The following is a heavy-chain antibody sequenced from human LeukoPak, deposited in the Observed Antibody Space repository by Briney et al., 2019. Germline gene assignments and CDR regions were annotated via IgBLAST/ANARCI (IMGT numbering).Heavy chain of an antibody. CDR2: VSYDGSNK. D-gene: IGHD2/OR15-2a*01. J-gene: IGHJ6*03. V-gene: IGHV3-30-3*01. CDR1: GFTFSRYA. Sequence: PGGSLRLSCAASGFTFSRYAMHWVRQAPGKALEWVAVVSYDGSNKYYADSVKGRFTISRDNSKNTLYLQMNSLRAEDTALYYCATTQSSLYYYYYYMDVWGKGTTVTVSS. CDR3: ATTQSSLYYYYYYMDV.